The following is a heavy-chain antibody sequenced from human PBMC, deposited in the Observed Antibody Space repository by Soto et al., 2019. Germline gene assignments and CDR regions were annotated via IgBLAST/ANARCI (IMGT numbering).Heavy chain of an antibody. CDR3: AKDMEDSSYYYYMDV. CDR2: ISWNSGSI. J-gene: IGHJ6*03. D-gene: IGHD2-15*01. V-gene: IGHV3-9*01. Sequence: GGSLRLSCAASGFTFDDYAMHWVRQAPGKGLEWVSGISWNSGSIGYADSVKGRFTISRDNAKNSLYLQMNSLRAEDTALYYCAKDMEDSSYYYYMDVWGKGTTVTVSS. CDR1: GFTFDDYA.